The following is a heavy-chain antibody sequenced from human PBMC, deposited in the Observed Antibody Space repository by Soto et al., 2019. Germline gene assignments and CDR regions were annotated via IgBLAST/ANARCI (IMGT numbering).Heavy chain of an antibody. CDR1: GGSITSGGFY. CDR2: IFYTGST. J-gene: IGHJ4*02. D-gene: IGHD6-19*01. Sequence: KTSETLSLTCTVSGGSITSGGFYWSWVRQHPVKGLEWIGYIFYTGSTSYNPSLKSRLTISQDPSKNHFSLNLRSVTAADTAVYYCARGRGTGWFFDFWGQGALVTVSS. CDR3: ARGRGTGWFFDF. V-gene: IGHV4-31*03.